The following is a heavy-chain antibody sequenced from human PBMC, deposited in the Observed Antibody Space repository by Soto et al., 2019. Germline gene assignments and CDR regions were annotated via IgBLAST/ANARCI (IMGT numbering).Heavy chain of an antibody. V-gene: IGHV3-23*01. CDR3: AKDSRGYSYGYFDY. D-gene: IGHD5-18*01. J-gene: IGHJ4*02. Sequence: PSETLSLSCAASGFTFISYAISFVRHSPGKGLEWVSAISGSGGSTYYADSVKGRFTISRDNSKNTLYLQMNSLRAEDTAVYYCAKDSRGYSYGYFDYWGQGTLVTVSS. CDR2: ISGSGGST. CDR1: GFTFISYA.